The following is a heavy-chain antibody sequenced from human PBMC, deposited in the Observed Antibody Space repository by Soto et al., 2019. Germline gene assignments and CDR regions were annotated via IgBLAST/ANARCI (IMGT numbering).Heavy chain of an antibody. CDR3: AALATTGDAFDI. J-gene: IGHJ3*02. Sequence: QMQRVQSGPEVKKPGTSVKVSCKASGFTFRRSAVQWVRQARGQRLEWIGWIVVGSGNTNHAQKFQERVTITRDMSTTTAYMELSSLRSEDTAVYYCAALATTGDAFDIWGQGPMLTVSS. V-gene: IGHV1-58*01. D-gene: IGHD4-17*01. CDR1: GFTFRRSA. CDR2: IVVGSGNT.